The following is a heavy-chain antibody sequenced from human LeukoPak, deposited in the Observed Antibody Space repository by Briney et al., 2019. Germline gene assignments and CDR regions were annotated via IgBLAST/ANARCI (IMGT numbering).Heavy chain of an antibody. D-gene: IGHD3-3*01. CDR2: ISSSSSYI. V-gene: IGHV3-21*01. CDR3: ARDSVTIFGVIPGAIDI. J-gene: IGHJ3*02. CDR1: GFTFSSYS. Sequence: GGSLRLSCAASGFTFSSYSMNWVRQAPGKGLEWVSSISSSSSYIYYADSVKGRFTISKDNAKDSLYLQMNSLRAEDTALYHCARDSVTIFGVIPGAIDIWGQGTMVTVSS.